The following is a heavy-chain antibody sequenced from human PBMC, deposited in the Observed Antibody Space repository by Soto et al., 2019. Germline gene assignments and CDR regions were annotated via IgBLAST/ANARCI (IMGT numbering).Heavy chain of an antibody. CDR3: ARNALYYYILTGSHTPTHYYMDV. Sequence: GASVKVSCKASGYNFDSYGLNWVRQAPGQGLEWMGWISTYTGNTDYPQKFQGRVTMTTDTSTSTVYMELSSLRSEDTSVYYCARNALYYYILTGSHTPTHYYMDVWGKGTTVTVPS. CDR2: ISTYTGNT. J-gene: IGHJ6*03. V-gene: IGHV1-18*01. CDR1: GYNFDSYG. D-gene: IGHD3-9*01.